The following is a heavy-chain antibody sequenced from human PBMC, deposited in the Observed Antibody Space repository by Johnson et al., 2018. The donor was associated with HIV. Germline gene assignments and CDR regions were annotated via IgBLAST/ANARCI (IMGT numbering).Heavy chain of an antibody. D-gene: IGHD4/OR15-4a*01. CDR3: TTDVLGVDAFDI. CDR1: GFTFSNAW. CDR2: IKSKTDGGTT. J-gene: IGHJ3*02. Sequence: VQLVESGGGLVKPGGSLRLSCAASGFTFSNAWMSWVRQAPVKGLEWVGRIKSKTDGGTTDYAAPVKGRFTISRDDSKNTLYLQMNSLKTEDTAVYYCTTDVLGVDAFDIWGQGTMVTVSS. V-gene: IGHV3-15*01.